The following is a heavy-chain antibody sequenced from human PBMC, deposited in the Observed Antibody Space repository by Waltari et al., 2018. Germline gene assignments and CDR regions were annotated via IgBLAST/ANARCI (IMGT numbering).Heavy chain of an antibody. V-gene: IGHV2-70*04. Sequence: QVTLKESGPALVKPTQTLTLTCTFSGFSLSTSGMRVSWIRQPPGKALEWLARIDWDDDKFYSTSLKTRLTISKDTSKNQVVLTMTNVDPVDTATYYCARIGGPGSYYDAFDIWGQGTMVTVSS. CDR1: GFSLSTSGMR. J-gene: IGHJ3*02. CDR2: IDWDDDK. D-gene: IGHD1-26*01. CDR3: ARIGGPGSYYDAFDI.